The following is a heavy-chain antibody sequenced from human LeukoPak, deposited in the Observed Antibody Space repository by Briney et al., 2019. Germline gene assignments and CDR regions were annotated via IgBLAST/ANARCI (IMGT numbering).Heavy chain of an antibody. CDR3: ARGRARAGWPNWFDP. J-gene: IGHJ5*02. CDR2: MNPKRGNT. V-gene: IGHV1-8*01. Sequence: GASVKVSCKASGYTFTSYDINWVRQATGQGLEWMGWMNPKRGNTGYAQKFQGRVTFTRITPIDPAYMELSRPRSEDTAVYYCARGRARAGWPNWFDPWGQGTLVTVSS. D-gene: IGHD5-24*01. CDR1: GYTFTSYD.